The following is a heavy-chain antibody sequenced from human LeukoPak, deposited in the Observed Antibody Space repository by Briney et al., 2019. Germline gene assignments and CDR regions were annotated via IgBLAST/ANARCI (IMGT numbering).Heavy chain of an antibody. J-gene: IGHJ4*02. Sequence: WIRQPPGKGLEWIGSIYYSGSTYYNPSLKSRVTISVDTSKNQFSLKLSSVTAADTAVYYCASYDFWSGYFYYWGQGTLVTVSS. D-gene: IGHD3-3*01. CDR3: ASYDFWSGYFYY. V-gene: IGHV4-39*01. CDR2: IYYSGST.